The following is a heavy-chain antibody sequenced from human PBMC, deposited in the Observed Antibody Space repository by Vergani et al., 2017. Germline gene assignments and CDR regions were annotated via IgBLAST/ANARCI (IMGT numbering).Heavy chain of an antibody. CDR3: ARESYCSGGRCAPPTDY. D-gene: IGHD2-15*01. J-gene: IGHJ4*02. CDR1: GYTFTSYG. V-gene: IGHV1-18*01. CDR2: INAYNDDT. Sequence: QVQLVQSGAVVKKPGASVKVSCKASGYTFTSYGISWVRQAPGQGLEWMGWINAYNDDTNYAQHLQVRVTMTTDTSTSTAYMELKSLRSDDTAVYYCARESYCSGGRCAPPTDYWGQGTLVTVSS.